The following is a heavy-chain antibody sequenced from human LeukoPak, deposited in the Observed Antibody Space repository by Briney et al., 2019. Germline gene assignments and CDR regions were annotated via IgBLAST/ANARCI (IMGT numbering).Heavy chain of an antibody. D-gene: IGHD3-10*01. V-gene: IGHV6-1*01. J-gene: IGHJ3*02. CDR3: ARGGLVRGAINGLIAFDI. CDR1: GDSVSSNSAG. Sequence: SQTLSLTCAISGDSVSSNSAGWNWLRQSPSRGLEWLGRTYYRSKWYNDDALSVKSRITINPDTAKNQLSLQLNSVTPEDTALYYCARGGLVRGAINGLIAFDIWGQGIMVTVSS. CDR2: TYYRSKWYN.